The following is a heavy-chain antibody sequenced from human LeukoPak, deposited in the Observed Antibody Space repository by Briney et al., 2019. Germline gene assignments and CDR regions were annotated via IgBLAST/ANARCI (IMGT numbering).Heavy chain of an antibody. J-gene: IGHJ6*02. CDR2: INHSGST. D-gene: IGHD2-2*01. CDR1: GGSFSGYY. CDR3: ARRFKSLSTSSKYYYYYGMDV. Sequence: PSETLSLTCAVYGGSFSGYYWSWIRQPPGKGLEWIGEINHSGSTNYNPSLKSRVTISVDTSKNQFSLKLSSVTAADTAVYYCARRFKSLSTSSKYYYYYGMDVWGQGTTVTVSS. V-gene: IGHV4-34*01.